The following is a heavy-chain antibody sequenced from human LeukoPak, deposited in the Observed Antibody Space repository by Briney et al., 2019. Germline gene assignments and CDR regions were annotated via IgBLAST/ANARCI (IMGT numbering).Heavy chain of an antibody. CDR2: INPNSGGT. D-gene: IGHD3-22*01. V-gene: IGHV1-2*06. Sequence: GASVKVSCKASGYTFTGYYMHWVRQAPGQGLEWMGRINPNSGGTNYAQKFQGRVTMTRDTSISKAYMELSRLRSDDTAVYYCASVDDSSGYYDSYFDYWGQGTLVTVSS. CDR1: GYTFTGYY. CDR3: ASVDDSSGYYDSYFDY. J-gene: IGHJ4*02.